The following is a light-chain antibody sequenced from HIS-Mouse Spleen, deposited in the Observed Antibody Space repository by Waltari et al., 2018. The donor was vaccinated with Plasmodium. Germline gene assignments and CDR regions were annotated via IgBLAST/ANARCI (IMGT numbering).Light chain of an antibody. CDR2: EDS. V-gene: IGLV3-10*01. CDR1: SLPNKS. Sequence: SYELTQPPSVSVSPGQTASLTCSGDSLPNKSAYWYQQKSGQAPVLVIYEDSKRPSGIPERFSGSSSGTMATLTISGAQVEDEADYYCYSTDSSGNHRVFGGGTKLTVL. J-gene: IGLJ3*02. CDR3: YSTDSSGNHRV.